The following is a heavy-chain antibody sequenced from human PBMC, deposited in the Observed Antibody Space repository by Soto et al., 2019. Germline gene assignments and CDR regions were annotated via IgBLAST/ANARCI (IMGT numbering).Heavy chain of an antibody. V-gene: IGHV1-3*01. D-gene: IGHD3-3*02. J-gene: IGHJ6*03. CDR3: ARDHFWSGYLHYYYYMDV. CDR1: GYTFTSYA. Sequence: ASVKISCTASGYTFTSYAMHWVRQAPGQRLEWMGWINAGNGNTKYSQEFQGRVTITRDTSASTAYMELSSLRSEDTAVYYCARDHFWSGYLHYYYYMDVWGKGTTVTVSS. CDR2: INAGNGNT.